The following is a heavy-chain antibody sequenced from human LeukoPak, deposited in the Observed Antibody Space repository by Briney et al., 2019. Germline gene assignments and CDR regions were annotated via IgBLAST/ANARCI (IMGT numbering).Heavy chain of an antibody. J-gene: IGHJ1*01. CDR3: ARVPHTAMGNFQH. CDR2: IIPTFGTA. V-gene: IGHV1-69*13. CDR1: GGTFSSYA. D-gene: IGHD5-18*01. Sequence: ASVKVSCKASGGTFSSYAISWVRQAPGQGLEWMGGIIPTFGTANYAQKFQGRVTITADESTSTAYMELSSLRSEDTAVYYCARVPHTAMGNFQHWGQGTLVTVSS.